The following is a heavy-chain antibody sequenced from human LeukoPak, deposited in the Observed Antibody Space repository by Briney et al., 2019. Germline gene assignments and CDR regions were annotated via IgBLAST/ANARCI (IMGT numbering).Heavy chain of an antibody. CDR2: INTDGSST. D-gene: IGHD3-3*01. Sequence: GGSLRLSCAASGFTFSSYWMHWVRQAPGKGLVWVSRINTDGSSTSYADSVKGRFTISRDNAKNTLYLQMNSLRAEDTAVYYCARDPTRFLDDGYWGQGTLVTVSS. CDR1: GFTFSSYW. V-gene: IGHV3-74*01. J-gene: IGHJ4*02. CDR3: ARDPTRFLDDGY.